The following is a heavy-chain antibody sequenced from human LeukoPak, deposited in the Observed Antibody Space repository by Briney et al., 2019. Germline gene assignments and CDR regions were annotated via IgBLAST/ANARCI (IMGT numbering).Heavy chain of an antibody. CDR3: AREGCYGSGTGY. J-gene: IGHJ4*02. D-gene: IGHD3-10*01. V-gene: IGHV4-59*12. CDR2: IHYSGST. Sequence: PSETLSLTCTVSGGSISSYYWSWIRQPPGKGLEWIGYIHYSGSTNYNPSLKSRVTISVDTSKNQFSLKLSSVTAADTAVYYCAREGCYGSGTGYWGQGTLVTVSS. CDR1: GGSISSYY.